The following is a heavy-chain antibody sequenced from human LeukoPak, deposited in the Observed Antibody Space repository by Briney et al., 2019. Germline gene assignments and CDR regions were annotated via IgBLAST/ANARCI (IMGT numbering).Heavy chain of an antibody. J-gene: IGHJ4*02. CDR1: GFSVTNNY. V-gene: IGHV3-53*01. CDR2: IYSGGST. CDR3: ANWGNYRDTWVDY. Sequence: PGGSLRLSCAVSGFSVTNNYMSWVRQAPGKGLEWVSVIYSGGSTYYADSVKGRFTISRDNSKNTLYLQMNSLRTEDTAVYYCANWGNYRDTWVDYWGQGTMVTVSS. D-gene: IGHD3-16*02.